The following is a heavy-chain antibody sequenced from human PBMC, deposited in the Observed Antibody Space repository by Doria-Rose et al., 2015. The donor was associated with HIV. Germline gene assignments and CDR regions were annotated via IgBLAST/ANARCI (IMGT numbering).Heavy chain of an antibody. CDR3: AKAPIIGPKYYFYMDV. Sequence: VQLVQSGGGLVQPGRSLRLSCVGSGFSFESYAMHWVRLAPVKGLELVCGTSWDSGAKGNADSVEGRFTISRDNAKKSVYLEMRSLRPEDTAFYYCAKAPIIGPKYYFYMDVWGKGTSVTVSS. CDR1: GFSFESYA. D-gene: IGHD3-3*01. V-gene: IGHV3-9*01. CDR2: TSWDSGAK. J-gene: IGHJ6*03.